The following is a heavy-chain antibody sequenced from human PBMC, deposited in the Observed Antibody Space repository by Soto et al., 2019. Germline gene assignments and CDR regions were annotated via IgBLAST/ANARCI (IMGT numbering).Heavy chain of an antibody. CDR1: GYSFTSYW. J-gene: IGHJ6*02. D-gene: IGHD3-9*01. V-gene: IGHV5-51*01. Sequence: GESLKISCKGSGYSFTSYWIGWVRQMPVKGLEWMGIIYPGDSDTRYSPSFQGQVTISADKSISTAYLQWSSLKASDTAMYYCARRNYDVLTGYPYYYYGMDVWGQGTTVTVSS. CDR2: IYPGDSDT. CDR3: ARRNYDVLTGYPYYYYGMDV.